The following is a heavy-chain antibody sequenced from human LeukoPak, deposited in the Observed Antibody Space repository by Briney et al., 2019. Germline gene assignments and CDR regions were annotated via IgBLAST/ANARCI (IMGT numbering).Heavy chain of an antibody. D-gene: IGHD6-13*01. V-gene: IGHV4-59*08. J-gene: IGHJ3*02. CDR1: GGSISSYY. CDR2: IYYSGST. Sequence: SETLSLTCTVSGGSISSYYWSWIRQPPGKGLEWIGYIYYSGSTKYNPLLKSRVTISVDTSKNQFSLKLSSVTAADTAVYYCARHSTIAGTEYAFDIWGQGTMVTVSS. CDR3: ARHSTIAGTEYAFDI.